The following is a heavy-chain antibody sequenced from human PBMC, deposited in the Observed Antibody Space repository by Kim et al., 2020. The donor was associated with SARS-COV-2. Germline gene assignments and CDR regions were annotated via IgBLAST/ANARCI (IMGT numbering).Heavy chain of an antibody. Sequence: THHANSVQGRFTISRDNSKSTLFLQMNNLRAEDTAVYYCVRDLTYDLGYWGQGTLVTVSS. V-gene: IGHV3-23*01. CDR2: T. CDR3: VRDLTYDLGY. J-gene: IGHJ4*02. D-gene: IGHD3-22*01.